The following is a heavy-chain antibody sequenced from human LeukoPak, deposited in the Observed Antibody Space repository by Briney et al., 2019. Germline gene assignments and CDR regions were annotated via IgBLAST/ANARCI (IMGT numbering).Heavy chain of an antibody. J-gene: IGHJ4*02. Sequence: SETLSLTCTVSGGFVSSGSYYWSWIRQPPGKGLEWVGYIYYSGTTNYNPSLKSRVTISVDRSKNQFSLKLSSVTAADTAMYYCARAWATDYFDYWGQGTLVTVSS. CDR1: GGFVSSGSYY. CDR2: IYYSGTT. CDR3: ARAWATDYFDY. V-gene: IGHV4-61*01.